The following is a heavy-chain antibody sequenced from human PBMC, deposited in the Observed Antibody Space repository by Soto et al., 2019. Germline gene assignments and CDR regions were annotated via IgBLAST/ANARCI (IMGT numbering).Heavy chain of an antibody. CDR3: ARDEEYYYDSSGYIFDY. V-gene: IGHV3-7*01. J-gene: IGHJ4*02. CDR2: IKQDGSEK. CDR1: GFTFSSYR. D-gene: IGHD3-22*01. Sequence: GGSLRLSCAASGFTFSSYRMSWVRQAPGKGLEWVANIKQDGSEKYYVDSVKGRFTISRDNAKNSLYLQMNSLRAEDTAVYYCARDEEYYYDSSGYIFDYWGQGTLVTVSS.